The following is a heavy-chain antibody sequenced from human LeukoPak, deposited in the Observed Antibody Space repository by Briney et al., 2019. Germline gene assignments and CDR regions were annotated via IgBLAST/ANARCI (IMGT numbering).Heavy chain of an antibody. CDR3: AREGAQNDAFDI. Sequence: ASVKVSCKASGGTFSSYAISWVRRAPGQGLEWMGGIIPIFGTANYAQKFQGRVTITADESTSTAYMELSSLRSEDTAVYYCAREGAQNDAFDIWGQGTMVTVSS. CDR1: GGTFSSYA. J-gene: IGHJ3*02. V-gene: IGHV1-69*13. CDR2: IIPIFGTA.